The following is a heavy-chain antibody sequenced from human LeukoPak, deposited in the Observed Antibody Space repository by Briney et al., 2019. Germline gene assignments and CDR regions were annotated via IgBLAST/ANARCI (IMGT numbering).Heavy chain of an antibody. CDR2: MNPNSGNT. Sequence: ASVKVSCKASGYTFTSYDINWVRQATGQGLEWMGWMNPNSGNTGYAQKFQGRVTMTRNTSISTAYMELSSQRSEDTAVYYCARVMSIAAAGSNWFDPWGQGTLVTVSS. CDR1: GYTFTSYD. V-gene: IGHV1-8*01. J-gene: IGHJ5*02. CDR3: ARVMSIAAAGSNWFDP. D-gene: IGHD6-13*01.